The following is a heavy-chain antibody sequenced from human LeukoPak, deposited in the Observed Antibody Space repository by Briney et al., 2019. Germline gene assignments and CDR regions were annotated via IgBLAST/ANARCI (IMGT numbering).Heavy chain of an antibody. D-gene: IGHD2-2*01. J-gene: IGHJ6*03. CDR1: GFTFSSYG. Sequence: GGSMRLSCAASGFTFSSYGMHWVRQAPGKGLEWVAFIRYDGSNKYYADSVKGRFTISRGNSKNTLYLQMNSLRAEDTAVYYCAKDGGCCSSTSCQNYYYYYMDVWGKGTTVTVSS. V-gene: IGHV3-30*02. CDR3: AKDGGCCSSTSCQNYYYYYMDV. CDR2: IRYDGSNK.